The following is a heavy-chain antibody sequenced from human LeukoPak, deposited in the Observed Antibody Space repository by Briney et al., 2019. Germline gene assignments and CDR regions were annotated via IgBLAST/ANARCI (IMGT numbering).Heavy chain of an antibody. CDR1: GGSISSSSYY. Sequence: MSSETLSLTCTVSGGSISSSSYYWGWIRQPPGKGLEWIGSIYYSGSTYYNPSLKSRVTISVDTSKNQFSLKLSSVTAADTAVYYCARIGGAIRFLEWLLGFDYWGQGTLVTVSS. J-gene: IGHJ4*02. V-gene: IGHV4-39*01. D-gene: IGHD3-3*01. CDR3: ARIGGAIRFLEWLLGFDY. CDR2: IYYSGST.